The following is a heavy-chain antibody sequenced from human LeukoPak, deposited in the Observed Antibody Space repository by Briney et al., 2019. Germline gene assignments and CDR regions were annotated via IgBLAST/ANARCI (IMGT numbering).Heavy chain of an antibody. V-gene: IGHV3-7*04. CDR3: ARVYGDYVGY. Sequence: GGSLRLSCAASGFTFSIYYMSWVRQAPGKGLEWVANIEGDGTEKYYVDSVKGRFTISRDNAKNSLHLQMNSLRAEDTAVYYCARVYGDYVGYWGQGTLVTVSS. D-gene: IGHD4-17*01. J-gene: IGHJ4*02. CDR2: IEGDGTEK. CDR1: GFTFSIYY.